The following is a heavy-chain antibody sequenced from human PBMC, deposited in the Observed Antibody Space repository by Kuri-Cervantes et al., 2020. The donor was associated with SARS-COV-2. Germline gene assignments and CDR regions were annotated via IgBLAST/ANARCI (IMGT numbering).Heavy chain of an antibody. CDR2: ISAYNGNT. CDR1: GYTFTSYG. D-gene: IGHD6-6*01. V-gene: IGHV1-18*01. CDR3: ARVASSIAARLYYFDY. Sequence: ASVKVSCKASGYTFTSYGISWVRQAPGQGLEWIGWISAYNGNTNYAQKFQGRVTITADKSTSTAYMELSSLRSEDTAVYYCARVASSIAARLYYFDYWGQGTLVTVSS. J-gene: IGHJ4*02.